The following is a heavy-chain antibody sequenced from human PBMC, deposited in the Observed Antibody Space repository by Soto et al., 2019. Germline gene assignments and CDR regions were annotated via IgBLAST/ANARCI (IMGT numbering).Heavy chain of an antibody. V-gene: IGHV1-18*01. CDR1: CYTFANYG. Sequence: GASVKVSWKASCYTFANYGISWGRQAPGQGLEWIGWISAYNGNTNYAQKLQGRVTMTTDTSTSTAYMELRSLRSDDTAVYYCARGMWSYDIPPYFQHWGQGTLVTVSS. J-gene: IGHJ1*01. CDR2: ISAYNGNT. D-gene: IGHD3-9*01. CDR3: ARGMWSYDIPPYFQH.